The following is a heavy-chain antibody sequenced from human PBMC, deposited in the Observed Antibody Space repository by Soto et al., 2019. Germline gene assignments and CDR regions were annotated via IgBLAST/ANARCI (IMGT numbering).Heavy chain of an antibody. J-gene: IGHJ4*02. D-gene: IGHD3-3*01. CDR2: IYYSGST. Sequence: QLQLQESGPGLVKPSETLSLTCTVSGGSISSSSYYWGWIRQPPGKGLEWIGSIYYSGSTYYNPSLKSRVTISVDTSKNQFSLKLSSVTAADTAVYYCARSSAEYYDFWSGYYGRFGYWGQGTLVTVSS. V-gene: IGHV4-39*01. CDR1: GGSISSSSYY. CDR3: ARSSAEYYDFWSGYYGRFGY.